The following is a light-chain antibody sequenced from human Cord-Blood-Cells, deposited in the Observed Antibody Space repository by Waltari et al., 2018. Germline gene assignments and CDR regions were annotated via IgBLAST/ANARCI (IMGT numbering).Light chain of an antibody. CDR2: EGS. CDR1: SSAVGSYNL. Sequence: QSALTQPASVSGSPGQSITISCPGTSSAVGSYNLFSWYQQHPGKAPKLMIYEGSKWPSGVSNRFSGSKSGNTASLTISGLQAEDEADYYCCSYAGSSTWVFGGGTKLTVL. CDR3: CSYAGSSTWV. V-gene: IGLV2-23*01. J-gene: IGLJ3*02.